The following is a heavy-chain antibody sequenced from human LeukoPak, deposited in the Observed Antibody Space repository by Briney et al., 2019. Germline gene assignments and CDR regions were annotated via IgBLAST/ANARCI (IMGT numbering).Heavy chain of an antibody. Sequence: GGSLRLSCAASGFTFSNDSMNWVRLAPGKGLEWVSYISRSSGTIYYADSVKGRFTISRDNAKNSLYLQMNSLRAEDTAIYYCASRPPHGDFLVFDYWGQGTLVTVSS. D-gene: IGHD2-21*01. CDR1: GFTFSNDS. CDR2: ISRSSGTI. V-gene: IGHV3-48*04. J-gene: IGHJ4*02. CDR3: ASRPPHGDFLVFDY.